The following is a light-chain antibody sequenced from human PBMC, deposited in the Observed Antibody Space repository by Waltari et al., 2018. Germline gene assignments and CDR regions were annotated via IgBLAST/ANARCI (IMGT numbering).Light chain of an antibody. Sequence: SALTQPRSVSGSPGQSVPIPCTGTTSDVGGYNYFSWYQHNPGKAPKLMIFDVTQRPSGVPDRFSGSKSANTASLTISGLQAEDEADYYCCSFAGTYTWVFGGGTKVTVL. CDR1: TSDVGGYNY. J-gene: IGLJ3*02. CDR3: CSFAGTYTWV. V-gene: IGLV2-11*01. CDR2: DVT.